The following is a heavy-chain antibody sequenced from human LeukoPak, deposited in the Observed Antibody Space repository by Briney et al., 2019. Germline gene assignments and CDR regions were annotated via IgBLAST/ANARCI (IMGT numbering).Heavy chain of an antibody. CDR1: GFTFSSYA. CDR2: ISSNGGST. CDR3: ARARMVRTIFGVGPYDY. D-gene: IGHD3-3*01. Sequence: GGSLRLSCAASGFTFSSYAMHWVRQAPGKGLEYVSAISSNGGSTYYANSVKGRFTISRDNSKNTLYLQMGSLRAEDMAVYYCARARMVRTIFGVGPYDYWGQGTLVTVSS. V-gene: IGHV3-64*01. J-gene: IGHJ4*02.